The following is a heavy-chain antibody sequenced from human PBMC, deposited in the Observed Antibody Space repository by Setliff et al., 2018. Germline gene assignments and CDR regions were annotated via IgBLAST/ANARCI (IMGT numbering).Heavy chain of an antibody. D-gene: IGHD6-13*01. Sequence: GGSLRLSCAASGFTFSRYAMNWVRQTPGKGLEWVSYISASSANIQYADSVRGRFTVSRGNARNSLYLQMNSLRGDDAAVYYCASDPSYASSLYYYLEVWGKGTTVTVSS. CDR3: ASDPSYASSLYYYLEV. CDR2: ISASSANI. J-gene: IGHJ6*03. V-gene: IGHV3-48*01. CDR1: GFTFSRYA.